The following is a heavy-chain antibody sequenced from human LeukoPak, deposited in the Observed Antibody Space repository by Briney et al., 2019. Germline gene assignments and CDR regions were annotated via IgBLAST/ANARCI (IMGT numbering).Heavy chain of an antibody. J-gene: IGHJ4*02. CDR1: GFTFSSYA. D-gene: IGHD3-3*01. CDR2: ISYNGSHQ. V-gene: IGHV3-30*04. CDR3: ATSIRRITISS. Sequence: GGSLRLSCAASGFTFSSYAMSWVRQAPGKGLEWLTVISYNGSHQYYSDSVRGRFNISRDNSRNSVFLQINRLRPEDTAVYYCATSIRRITISSWGQGTLVTVSS.